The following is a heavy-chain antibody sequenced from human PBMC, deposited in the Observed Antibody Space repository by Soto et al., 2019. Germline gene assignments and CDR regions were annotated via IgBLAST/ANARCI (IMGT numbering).Heavy chain of an antibody. CDR2: ISSSSSTI. V-gene: IGHV3-48*02. J-gene: IGHJ4*02. D-gene: IGHD3-22*01. Sequence: GGSLRLSCAASGFTFSSYSMNWVRQAPGKGLEWVSYISSSSSTIYYADSVKGRFTISRDNAKNSLYLQMNSLRDEDTAVYYCASVEYYDSSGYRDYWGQGTLVTVSS. CDR1: GFTFSSYS. CDR3: ASVEYYDSSGYRDY.